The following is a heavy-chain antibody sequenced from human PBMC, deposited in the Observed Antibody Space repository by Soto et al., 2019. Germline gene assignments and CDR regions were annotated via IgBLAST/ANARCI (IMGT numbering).Heavy chain of an antibody. J-gene: IGHJ4*02. CDR3: ATTRGLAVGGSFDY. D-gene: IGHD3-10*01. CDR2: FYDGNT. V-gene: IGHV4-39*01. CDR1: GGSITRRSSY. Sequence: ASENLSLTCIVSGGSITRRSSYWAWIRQPPGKGLEWVGTFYDGNTYHNPSLRSRITIAVDTSKNQFSLKLNSVAAADTAFYYCATTRGLAVGGSFDYWGQGMLVTVSS.